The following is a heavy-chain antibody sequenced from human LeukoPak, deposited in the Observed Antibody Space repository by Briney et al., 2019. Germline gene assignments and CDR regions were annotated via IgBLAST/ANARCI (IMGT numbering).Heavy chain of an antibody. Sequence: QTGGSLRLSCAASGFTFSSYAMTWVRQAPGKGLEWISTISGGGGTTYYADSVKGRVTISRDNSKNTLYLQMNSLRAEDTAIYYCAKDGVPGTTTVSYFDSWGQGTLVPVSS. CDR3: AKDGVPGTTTVSYFDS. J-gene: IGHJ4*02. V-gene: IGHV3-23*01. CDR1: GFTFSSYA. D-gene: IGHD1-7*01. CDR2: ISGGGGTT.